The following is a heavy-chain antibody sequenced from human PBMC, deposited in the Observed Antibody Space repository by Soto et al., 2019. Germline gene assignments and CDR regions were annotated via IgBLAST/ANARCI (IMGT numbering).Heavy chain of an antibody. J-gene: IGHJ6*02. D-gene: IGHD6-6*01. CDR3: ARGVGIAARPGYYYGMDV. V-gene: IGHV1-69*13. CDR2: IIPIFGTA. CDR1: GGTFSSYA. Sequence: SVKVSCKASGGTFSSYAISWVRQAPGQGLEWMGGIIPIFGTANYAQKFQGRVTITADESTSTAYMELSSLRSEDTAVYYCARGVGIAARPGYYYGMDVWGQGTTVTSP.